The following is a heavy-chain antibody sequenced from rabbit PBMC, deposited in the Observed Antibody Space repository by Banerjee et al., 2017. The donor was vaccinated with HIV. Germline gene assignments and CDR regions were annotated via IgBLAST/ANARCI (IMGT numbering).Heavy chain of an antibody. V-gene: IGHV1S45*01. Sequence: QEQLVESGGGLVQPGGSLTLSCKASGFDFSSDYYMCWVRQAPGKGLEWIGCNYISSGSTWYASWAKGRFTISKTSSTTVTLQMTSLTAADTATYFCARGDSGDSYVLWYFKFWGPGTLVTVS. CDR3: ARGDSGDSYVLWYFKF. CDR1: GFDFSSDYY. D-gene: IGHD5-1*01. J-gene: IGHJ4*01. CDR2: NYISSGST.